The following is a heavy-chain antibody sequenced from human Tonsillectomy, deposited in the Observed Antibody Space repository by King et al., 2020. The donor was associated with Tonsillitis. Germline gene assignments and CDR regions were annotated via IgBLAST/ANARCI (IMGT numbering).Heavy chain of an antibody. CDR2: ISAYNGNT. J-gene: IGHJ3*02. V-gene: IGHV1-18*01. Sequence: QLVQSGAEVKKPGASVKVSCKASGYTFTSYGISWVRQAPGQGLEWMGWISAYNGNTNYAQKLQGRVTMTTDTSTSTAYMELRSLRSDDTAVYYCARESSSLRQVGYLDAFDIWGQGTMVTVSS. CDR1: GYTFTSYG. CDR3: ARESSSLRQVGYLDAFDI. D-gene: IGHD6-13*01.